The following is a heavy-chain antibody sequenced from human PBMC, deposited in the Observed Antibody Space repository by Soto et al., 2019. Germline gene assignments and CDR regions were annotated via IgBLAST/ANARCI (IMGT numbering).Heavy chain of an antibody. CDR3: ARVSGRRIVGVNHWFDP. CDR2: IIPIFGTA. D-gene: IGHD1-26*01. Sequence: SVKVSCKASGGTFSSYAISWVRQAPGQGLEWMGGIIPIFGTANYAQKFQGRVTITADESTSTAYMELSSLRSEDTAVYYCARVSGRRIVGVNHWFDPWGHGTLVTSPQ. J-gene: IGHJ5*02. V-gene: IGHV1-69*13. CDR1: GGTFSSYA.